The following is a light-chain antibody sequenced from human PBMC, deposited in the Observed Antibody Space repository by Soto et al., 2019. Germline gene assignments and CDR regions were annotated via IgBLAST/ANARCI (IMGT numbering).Light chain of an antibody. Sequence: QTVVTQEASLSVYPGTTGTLTCGLSSGTVSANYYPSWYQQTPGQAPRTLIYNTNTRSSGVPDRFSGSILGNKAALTITGAQADDESDYYCVLYMGSGIWVFGGGTKLTVL. J-gene: IGLJ3*02. CDR1: SGTVSANYY. CDR2: NTN. CDR3: VLYMGSGIWV. V-gene: IGLV8-61*01.